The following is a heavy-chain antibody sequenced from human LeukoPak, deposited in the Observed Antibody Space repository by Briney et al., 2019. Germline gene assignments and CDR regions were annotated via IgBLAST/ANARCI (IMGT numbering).Heavy chain of an antibody. CDR1: GYIFTSYW. Sequence: GESLRISCKGSGYIFTSYWITWVRQMPGKGLEWRGRVDPSDSYTNYSPSFQGHVTISADKSISTAYLQWSSLKASDTAMYYCARQEGEPTVPLGMDVWGQGTTVTVSS. CDR2: VDPSDSYT. J-gene: IGHJ6*02. V-gene: IGHV5-10-1*01. CDR3: ARQEGEPTVPLGMDV. D-gene: IGHD3-16*01.